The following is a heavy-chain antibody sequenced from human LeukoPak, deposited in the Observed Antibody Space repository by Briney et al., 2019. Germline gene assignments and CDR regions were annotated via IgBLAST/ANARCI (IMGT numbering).Heavy chain of an antibody. CDR3: TRYNNDHFDY. D-gene: IGHD1-14*01. J-gene: IGHJ4*02. Sequence: GGPLRLSCAGSGFTFGGYGMHWFRQTPGKGLEWVAVIAYDGSRAFYADSVKGRFTISRDNSKNTMSVQMDDLRAEDTAVYYWTRYNNDHFDYWGQGTLVTVSS. V-gene: IGHV3-33*01. CDR1: GFTFGGYG. CDR2: IAYDGSRA.